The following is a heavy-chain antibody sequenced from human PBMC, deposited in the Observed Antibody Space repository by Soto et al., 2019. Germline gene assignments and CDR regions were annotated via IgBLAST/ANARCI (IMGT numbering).Heavy chain of an antibody. CDR3: AKGGGPNVLRFLEWSPAYYYYYMDV. CDR2: ISYDGSNK. D-gene: IGHD3-3*01. V-gene: IGHV3-30*18. Sequence: GGSLRLSCAASGFTFSSYGMHWVRQAPGKGLEWVAVISYDGSNKYYADSVKGRFTISRDNSKNTLYLQMNSLRAEDTAVYYCAKGGGPNVLRFLEWSPAYYYYYMDVWGKGTTVTVSS. CDR1: GFTFSSYG. J-gene: IGHJ6*03.